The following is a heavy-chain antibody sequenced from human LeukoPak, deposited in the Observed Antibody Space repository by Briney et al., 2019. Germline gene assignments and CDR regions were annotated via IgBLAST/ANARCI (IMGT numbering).Heavy chain of an antibody. D-gene: IGHD2-15*01. J-gene: IGHJ6*03. CDR3: ARRVYCSGGSCYSDYYYYMDV. V-gene: IGHV3-11*04. Sequence: PGGSLRLSCAASGFTFSDYYMSWIRQAPGKGLEWVSYISTSGSTIYYADSVKGRFTISRDNAKNSLYLQMNSLRAEDTAVYYCARRVYCSGGSCYSDYYYYMDVWGKGTTVTVSS. CDR1: GFTFSDYY. CDR2: ISTSGSTI.